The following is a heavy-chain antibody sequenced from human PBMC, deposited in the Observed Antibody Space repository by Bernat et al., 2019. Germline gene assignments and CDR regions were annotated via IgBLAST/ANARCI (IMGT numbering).Heavy chain of an antibody. CDR2: ISGSGGST. CDR1: GFTFSSYA. V-gene: IGHV3-23*01. D-gene: IGHD4-17*01. Sequence: EVRLLESGGGLVQPGGSLRLSCAASGFTFSSYAMSWVRQPPGKGLEWVSAISGSGGSTYYADSVKGRFTISRDNSKNTLYLQMNSLRAEDTAVYYCAKIPNPTVTSPHDYWGQGTLVTVSS. CDR3: AKIPNPTVTSPHDY. J-gene: IGHJ4*02.